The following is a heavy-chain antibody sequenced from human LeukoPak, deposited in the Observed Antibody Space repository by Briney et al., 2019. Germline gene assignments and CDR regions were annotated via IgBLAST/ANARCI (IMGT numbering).Heavy chain of an antibody. D-gene: IGHD3-10*01. V-gene: IGHV4-38-2*02. CDR3: ARDRVTMVRGVSYYYGMDV. CDR1: GYSISSGYY. CDR2: IYNSGST. Sequence: SETLSLTCAVSGYSISSGYYWGWIRPPPGKGLEWIGSIYNSGSTYYNPSLKSRVTISVDTSKNQFSLKLSSVTAADTAVYYCARDRVTMVRGVSYYYGMDVWGKGTTVTVSS. J-gene: IGHJ6*04.